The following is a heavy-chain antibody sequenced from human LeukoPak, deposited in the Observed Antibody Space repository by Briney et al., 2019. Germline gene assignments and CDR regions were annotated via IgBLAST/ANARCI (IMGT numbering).Heavy chain of an antibody. CDR2: INTNTGNP. CDR3: AREQGDDVIAAAYYYYGMDV. Sequence: ASVKVSCKASGYTFTSYAMNWVRQAPGQGLEWMGWINTNTGNPTYAQGFTGRFVFSLDTSVSTAYLQISSLKAEDTAVYYCAREQGDDVIAAAYYYYGMDVWGQGTTVTVSS. D-gene: IGHD6-13*01. J-gene: IGHJ6*02. CDR1: GYTFTSYA. V-gene: IGHV7-4-1*02.